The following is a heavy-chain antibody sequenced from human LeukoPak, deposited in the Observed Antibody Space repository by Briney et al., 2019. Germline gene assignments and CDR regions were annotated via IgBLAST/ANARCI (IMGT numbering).Heavy chain of an antibody. CDR2: ISAYNGNT. CDR3: VSAPGYGGYEVDY. V-gene: IGHV1-18*01. CDR1: GYTFTSYG. J-gene: IGHJ4*02. Sequence: ASVKVSCKASGYTFTSYGVSWVRQAPGQGLEWMGWISAYNGNTNYAQKLQGRVTMTTDTSTSTAYMELRSLRSDDTAVYYRVSAPGYGGYEVDYWGQGTLVTVSS. D-gene: IGHD5-12*01.